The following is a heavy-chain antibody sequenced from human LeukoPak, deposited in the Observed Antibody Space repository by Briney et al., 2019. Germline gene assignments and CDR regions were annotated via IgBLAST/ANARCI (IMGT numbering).Heavy chain of an antibody. V-gene: IGHV3-23*01. CDR3: ARSRSGSVAGTSDY. Sequence: GGALRLSCAASGLTFSRYAMSWVRQAPGKGLEWVSSVSTDGNTYYTDSVKGRFTISRDVSRNTLFLQMISLRAEDTALYYCARSRSGSVAGTSDYWGQGTLVIVSS. CDR1: GLTFSRYA. D-gene: IGHD6-19*01. CDR2: VSTDGNT. J-gene: IGHJ4*02.